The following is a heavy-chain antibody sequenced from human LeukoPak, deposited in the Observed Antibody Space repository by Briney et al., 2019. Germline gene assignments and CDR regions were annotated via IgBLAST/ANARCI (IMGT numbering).Heavy chain of an antibody. CDR1: GFTLSNYW. J-gene: IGHJ6*02. V-gene: IGHV3-74*01. CDR3: ARGPQRGAAANYYGMDV. D-gene: IGHD2-2*01. Sequence: PGGSLRLSCAASGFTLSNYWMHWVRQAPGKGLVWVSRINSDGNSTSHADSVKGRFTISRDNAKSTLYLQMNSLRSEDTAVYYCARGPQRGAAANYYGMDVWGQGTTVTVSS. CDR2: INSDGNST.